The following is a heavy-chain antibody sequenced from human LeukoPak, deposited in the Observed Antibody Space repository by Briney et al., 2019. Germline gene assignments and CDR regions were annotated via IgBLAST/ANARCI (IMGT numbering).Heavy chain of an antibody. D-gene: IGHD2-15*01. CDR3: ARAAILPLFDP. V-gene: IGHV1-46*01. Sequence: ASVKVPCKASGYTFTSYGISWVRQAPGQGLEWMGIINPSGGSTSYAQKFQGRVTMTRDTSTSTVYMELSSLRSEDTAVYYCARAAILPLFDPWGQGTLVTVSS. CDR1: GYTFTSYG. J-gene: IGHJ5*02. CDR2: INPSGGST.